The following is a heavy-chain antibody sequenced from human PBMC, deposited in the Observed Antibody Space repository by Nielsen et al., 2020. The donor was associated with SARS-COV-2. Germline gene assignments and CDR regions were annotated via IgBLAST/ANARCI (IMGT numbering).Heavy chain of an antibody. J-gene: IGHJ4*02. CDR3: ARDKQWLGTFDY. CDR1: GFSLSTSGMR. CDR2: IDWDDDK. Sequence: SGPTLVKPTQTLTLTCTFSGFSLSTSGMRVSWIRQPPGKALEWLARIDWDDDKFYSTSLKTRLTTSKDTSKNQVVLTMTNMDPVDTATYYCARDKQWLGTFDYWGQGTLVTVSS. D-gene: IGHD6-19*01. V-gene: IGHV2-70*04.